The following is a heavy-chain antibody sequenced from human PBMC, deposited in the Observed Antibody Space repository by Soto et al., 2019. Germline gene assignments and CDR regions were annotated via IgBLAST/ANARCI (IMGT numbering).Heavy chain of an antibody. CDR3: VKQAHGLDGVAFDY. J-gene: IGHJ4*02. CDR2: VSTSGRST. D-gene: IGHD2-15*01. Sequence: HPGGSLRLSCSASGFIFSESTIYWVCQVPGKGLEAISAVSTSGRSTYYADSVKDRFTISRDNSKNTLFLQMGSLRPEDTAIYYCVKQAHGLDGVAFDYWGQGTQVTVSS. CDR1: GFIFSEST. V-gene: IGHV3-64D*06.